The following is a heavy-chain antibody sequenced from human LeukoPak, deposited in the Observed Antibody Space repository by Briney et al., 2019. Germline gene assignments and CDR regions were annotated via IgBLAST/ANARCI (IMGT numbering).Heavy chain of an antibody. CDR1: GGSISSGSYY. CDR3: ASTSGYYYSDY. V-gene: IGHV4-39*07. Sequence: SETLSLTCTVSGGSISSGSYYWGWIRQPPGKGLEWIGNIYYSGSTYYNPSLKSRVTISVDTSKNQFSLKLSSVTAADTAVYFCASTSGYYYSDYWGQGTLVTVSS. CDR2: IYYSGST. J-gene: IGHJ4*02. D-gene: IGHD3-22*01.